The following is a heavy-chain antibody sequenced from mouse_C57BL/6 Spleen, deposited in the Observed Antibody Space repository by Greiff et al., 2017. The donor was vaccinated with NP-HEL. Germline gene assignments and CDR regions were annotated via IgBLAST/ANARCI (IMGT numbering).Heavy chain of an antibody. CDR3: ARPYGSSHWYFDV. Sequence: VQLQQSGPELVKPGASVKISCKASGYTFTDYYMNWVKQSHGKSLEWIGDINPNNGGTRYNQKFKGKATLTVDKSSSTAYMELRSLTSEDSAVYYCARPYGSSHWYFDVWGTGTTVTVSS. CDR1: GYTFTDYY. J-gene: IGHJ1*03. V-gene: IGHV1-26*01. CDR2: INPNNGGT. D-gene: IGHD1-1*01.